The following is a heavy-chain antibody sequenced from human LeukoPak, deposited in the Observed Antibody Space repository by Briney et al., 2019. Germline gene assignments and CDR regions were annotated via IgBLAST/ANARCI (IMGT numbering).Heavy chain of an antibody. V-gene: IGHV3-49*03. D-gene: IGHD6-19*01. CDR1: GFTFTSYA. CDR2: ISGGTT. CDR3: SRGSGWLSVY. Sequence: GGSLRLSCAASGFTFTSYAMSWIRQAPGKGLEWIGFISGGTTEYAASVKGRFTISRDDSTSIAYLQMNSLTTEDTAVYYCSRGSGWLSVYWGQGTLVTVSS. J-gene: IGHJ4*02.